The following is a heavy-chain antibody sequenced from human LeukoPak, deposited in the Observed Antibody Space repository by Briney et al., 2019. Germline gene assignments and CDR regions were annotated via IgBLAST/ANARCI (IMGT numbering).Heavy chain of an antibody. D-gene: IGHD5-18*01. V-gene: IGHV3-33*01. CDR3: AREQGIQLWPDY. CDR2: IWYDGSNK. J-gene: IGHJ4*02. CDR1: GFTFSSYG. Sequence: GRSLRLSCAASGFTFSSYGMHWVRQAPGKGLEWVAVIWYDGSNKYYADSVKGRFTISRDNSKNTLYLQVNSLRAEDTAVYYCAREQGIQLWPDYWGQGTLVTVSS.